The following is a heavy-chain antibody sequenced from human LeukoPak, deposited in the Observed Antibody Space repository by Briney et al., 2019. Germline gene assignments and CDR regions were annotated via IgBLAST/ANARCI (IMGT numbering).Heavy chain of an antibody. CDR1: GYTFTGYY. CDR2: INPNGGGT. J-gene: IGHJ4*02. D-gene: IGHD6-19*01. CDR3: ARFPLGQWLGFDY. V-gene: IGHV1-2*02. Sequence: ASVKVSCKASGYTFTGYYMHWVRQAPGQGLEWMGWINPNGGGTNYAQKFQGRVTMTRDTSISTAYMELSRLRSDDTAVYYCARFPLGQWLGFDYWGQGTLVTVSS.